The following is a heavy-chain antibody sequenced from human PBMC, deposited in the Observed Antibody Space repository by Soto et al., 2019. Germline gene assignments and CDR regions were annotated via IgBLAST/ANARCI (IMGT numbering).Heavy chain of an antibody. CDR2: INAGNGNT. CDR1: GYTFTSYA. J-gene: IGHJ4*02. Sequence: QVQLVQSGAEVKKPGASVKVSCKASGYTFTSYAMHWVRQAPGQRLEWMGWINAGNGNTKYSQKFQGRVTIIRDTSASTAYMELSSLRSEDTAVYYCARDGYCSSTSCSSSFDYWGQGTLVTVSS. V-gene: IGHV1-3*01. D-gene: IGHD2-2*01. CDR3: ARDGYCSSTSCSSSFDY.